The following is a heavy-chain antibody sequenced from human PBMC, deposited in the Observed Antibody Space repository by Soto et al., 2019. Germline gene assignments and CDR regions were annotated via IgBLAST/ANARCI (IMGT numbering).Heavy chain of an antibody. J-gene: IGHJ4*02. Sequence: PSETLSLTCTVSGGSISSGGYYWSWIRQHPGKGLEWIGYIYYSGSTYYNPSLKSRVTISVDTSKNQFSLKLSSVTAADTAVYYCARANYFDSSGPFDDWGTGTLVTVAS. V-gene: IGHV4-31*03. CDR2: IYYSGST. CDR1: GGSISSGGYY. CDR3: ARANYFDSSGPFDD. D-gene: IGHD3-22*01.